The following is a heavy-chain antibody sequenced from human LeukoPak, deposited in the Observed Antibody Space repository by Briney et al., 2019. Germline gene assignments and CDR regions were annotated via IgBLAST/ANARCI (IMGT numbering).Heavy chain of an antibody. J-gene: IGHJ5*02. D-gene: IGHD4-17*01. CDR2: IDYGGSPI. Sequence: GGSLRLSCAASGVTFSSHSMNWIRQAPGKGLEWISFIDYGGSPIYYADSVKGRFGISRDDAKNSLYLHMTSLGAEDTAIYYCAREYDSGARFDPWGQGTLVTVSS. CDR1: GVTFSSHS. CDR3: AREYDSGARFDP. V-gene: IGHV3-48*01.